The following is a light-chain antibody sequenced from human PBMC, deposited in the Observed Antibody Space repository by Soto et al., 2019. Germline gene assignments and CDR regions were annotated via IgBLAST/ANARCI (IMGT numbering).Light chain of an antibody. CDR2: WAS. CDR1: QSVFYSPSNKNY. J-gene: IGKJ2*01. CDR3: QQYYNTPYT. V-gene: IGKV4-1*01. Sequence: DIVMTQSPDSLAVSLGERATINCKTSQSVFYSPSNKNYLTWYQQKPGQPPKLLIYWASTRESGVPDRFSGSGSGTDFTLTISILQAEDVAVYYCQQYYNTPYTFGQGTKLEIK.